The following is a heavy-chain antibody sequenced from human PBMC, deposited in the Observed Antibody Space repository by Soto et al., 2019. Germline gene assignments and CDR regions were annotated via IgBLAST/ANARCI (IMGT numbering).Heavy chain of an antibody. CDR1: GFTFANYG. CDR3: ARLYSSAWYGPGRY. V-gene: IGHV3-20*04. Sequence: GGSLRLSCAASGFTFANYGMSWVRQAPGKGLEWVSGINWNGGSTGYADSVKGRFTISRDNAKNSLYLQMNSLRAEDTALYYCARLYSSAWYGPGRYWGQGTLVTVSS. J-gene: IGHJ4*02. CDR2: INWNGGST. D-gene: IGHD6-19*01.